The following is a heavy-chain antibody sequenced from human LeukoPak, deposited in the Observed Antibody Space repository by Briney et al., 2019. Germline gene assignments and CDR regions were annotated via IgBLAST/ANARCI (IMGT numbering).Heavy chain of an antibody. J-gene: IGHJ6*03. Sequence: ASVKVSCKASGYTFTGYYMHWVRQAPGQGLEWMGWINPNSGGTNYAQKFQGRVTMPRDTSISTAYMELSRLRSDDTAVYYCARRGYSYGYYYYYYMDVWGKGTTVTISS. CDR3: ARRGYSYGYYYYYYMDV. CDR2: INPNSGGT. V-gene: IGHV1-2*02. CDR1: GYTFTGYY. D-gene: IGHD5-18*01.